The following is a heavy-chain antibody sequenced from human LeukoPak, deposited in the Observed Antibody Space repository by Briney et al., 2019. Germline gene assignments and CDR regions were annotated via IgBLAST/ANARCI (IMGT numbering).Heavy chain of an antibody. Sequence: ASVKVSCKASGYTFTSYGISWVRQAPGQGLEWMGWISAYNDNTNYAQKLQGRVTMTTDTSTSTAYMELRSLRSDDTAVYYCARMGGYYDILTGYYPPLYYFDYWGQGTLVTVSS. D-gene: IGHD3-9*01. CDR3: ARMGGYYDILTGYYPPLYYFDY. J-gene: IGHJ4*02. CDR1: GYTFTSYG. V-gene: IGHV1-18*01. CDR2: ISAYNDNT.